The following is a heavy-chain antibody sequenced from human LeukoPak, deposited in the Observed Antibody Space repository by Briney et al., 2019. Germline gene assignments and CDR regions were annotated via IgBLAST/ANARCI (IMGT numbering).Heavy chain of an antibody. Sequence: SETLSLTCTVSGGSISSYYWSWIRQPPGKGLEWIGYIYYSGSTNYNPSLKSRVTISVDTSKNQLSLKLSSVTAADTAVYYCARDLYGGSETSGYFYPFDYWGQGTLVTVSS. CDR2: IYYSGST. CDR1: GGSISSYY. V-gene: IGHV4-59*01. D-gene: IGHD3-22*01. CDR3: ARDLYGGSETSGYFYPFDY. J-gene: IGHJ4*02.